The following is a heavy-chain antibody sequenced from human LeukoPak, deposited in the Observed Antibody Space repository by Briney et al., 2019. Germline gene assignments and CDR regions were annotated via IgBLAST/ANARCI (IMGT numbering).Heavy chain of an antibody. D-gene: IGHD3-22*01. CDR3: ARGQEWRGYDSSGYYDWYFDL. CDR2: INPNSGST. CDR1: GYTFRGHY. V-gene: IGHV1-2*02. J-gene: IGHJ2*01. Sequence: ASMKVSCKTSGYTFRGHYMHWVRQAPGQGLEWMGWINPNSGSTDYAQKFRGRVTMNSDTSTSTVYMDLRRLTSDDTAVYFCARGQEWRGYDSSGYYDWYFDLWGGGTLVTVSS.